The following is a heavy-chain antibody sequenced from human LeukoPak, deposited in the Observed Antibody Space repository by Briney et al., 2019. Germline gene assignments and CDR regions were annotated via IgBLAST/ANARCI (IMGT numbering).Heavy chain of an antibody. D-gene: IGHD3-3*01. V-gene: IGHV3-11*04. J-gene: IGHJ4*02. CDR1: AFTFSDYY. Sequence: GGSLRLSCAASAFTFSDYYMSWIRQAPGKGLEWVSYISSSGSTIYYADSVKGRFTISRDNAKNSLYLQMNSLRAEDTAVYYCARGYYDFWSGYPFDYWGQGTLVTVSS. CDR2: ISSSGSTI. CDR3: ARGYYDFWSGYPFDY.